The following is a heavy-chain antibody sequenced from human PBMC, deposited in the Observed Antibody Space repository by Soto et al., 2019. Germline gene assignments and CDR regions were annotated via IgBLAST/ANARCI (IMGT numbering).Heavy chain of an antibody. V-gene: IGHV4-39*01. CDR2: IYYRGST. CDR1: GGSISSSSYY. CDR3: ARLEGLATISYYFDF. Sequence: QLQLQESGPGLVKPSEALSLTCSVSGGSISSSSYYWGWIRQPPGKGLEWIGSIYYRGSTYYNPSTKRRVTISIDKSKNQFSLKLSSLTAADTAVYYCARLEGLATISYYFDFWGQGTLVTVSS. D-gene: IGHD3-9*01. J-gene: IGHJ4*02.